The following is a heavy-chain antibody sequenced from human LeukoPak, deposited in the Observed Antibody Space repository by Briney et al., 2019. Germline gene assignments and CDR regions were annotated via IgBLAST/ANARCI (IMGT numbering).Heavy chain of an antibody. CDR3: TRDYGDYGDDVFDV. CDR1: GYTFTTYG. J-gene: IGHJ3*01. D-gene: IGHD4-17*01. V-gene: IGHV1-18*01. Sequence: ASVKVSCKTSGYTFTTYGINWGRQAPGQGLEWMGWISPYHGNTKYAYGLQDRVTLTTDASTTTAYMELSGLRPDDTAVYYCTRDYGDYGDDVFDVWGQGTMVIVSS. CDR2: ISPYHGNT.